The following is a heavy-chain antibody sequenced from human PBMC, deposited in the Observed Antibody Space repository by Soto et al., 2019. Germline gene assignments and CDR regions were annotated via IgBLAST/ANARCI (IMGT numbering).Heavy chain of an antibody. CDR3: AREPPENPPTLDDLLTGYYRLYYCGMDV. D-gene: IGHD3-9*01. CDR1: GGSFSGDY. Sequence: SETLSLTCAVYGGSFSGDYWSWIRQPPGKGLEWIGEINHSGSTNYNPSLKSRVTISVDTSKNQFSLKLSSVTAADTAVYYCAREPPENPPTLDDLLTGYYRLYYCGMDVWGQGTTVTVSS. V-gene: IGHV4-34*01. J-gene: IGHJ6*02. CDR2: INHSGST.